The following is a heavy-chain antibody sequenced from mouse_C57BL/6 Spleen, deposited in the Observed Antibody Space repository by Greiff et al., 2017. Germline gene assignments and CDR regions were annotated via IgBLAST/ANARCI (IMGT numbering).Heavy chain of an antibody. J-gene: IGHJ4*01. D-gene: IGHD1-1*01. V-gene: IGHV5-2*01. CDR1: EYEFPSHD. CDR2: INSDGGST. Sequence: DVMLVESGGGLVQPGESLKLSCESNEYEFPSHDMSWVRKTPEKRLELVAAINSDGGSTYYPDPMERRFIISRDNTKKTLYLQMSSLRSEDTALYYCARLGTVVGAMDYWGQGTSVTVSS. CDR3: ARLGTVVGAMDY.